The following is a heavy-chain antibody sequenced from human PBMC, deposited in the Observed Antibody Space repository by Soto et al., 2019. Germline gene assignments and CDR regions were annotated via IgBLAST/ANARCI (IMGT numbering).Heavy chain of an antibody. Sequence: QITLKESGPTLVKPTQTLTLTCTFSGFSLSTSGVGVGWIRQPPGKALEWLALIYWDDDKRYSPSLKSRLTITKDTSKNQVVLTMTNMDPVDTATYFCAHHKDDRGYDYIWGSYRYTEGFDYWGQGTLVTVSS. D-gene: IGHD3-16*02. CDR2: IYWDDDK. V-gene: IGHV2-5*02. CDR1: GFSLSTSGVG. J-gene: IGHJ4*02. CDR3: AHHKDDRGYDYIWGSYRYTEGFDY.